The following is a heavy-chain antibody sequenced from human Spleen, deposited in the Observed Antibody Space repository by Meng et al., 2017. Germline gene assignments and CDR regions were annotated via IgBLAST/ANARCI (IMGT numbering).Heavy chain of an antibody. CDR2: ISGSGGST. CDR1: GFTFSSYE. D-gene: IGHD5-24*01. V-gene: IGHV3-23*01. J-gene: IGHJ4*02. Sequence: GESLKISCAAFGFTFSSYEMNWVRQAPGKGLEWVSAISGSGGSTYYADSVKGRSTISRDNSKNTLYLQMNSLRAEDTAVYYCAKGRDGYNYSCFDYWGQGTLVTVSS. CDR3: AKGRDGYNYSCFDY.